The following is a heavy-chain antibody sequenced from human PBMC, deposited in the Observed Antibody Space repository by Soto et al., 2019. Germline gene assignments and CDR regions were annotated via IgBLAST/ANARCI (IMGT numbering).Heavy chain of an antibody. V-gene: IGHV3-30*03. J-gene: IGHJ4*02. Sequence: QVQLVESGGGVVQPGRSLRLSCAASGFTFSSYGMHWVRQAPGKGLEWVAIISYDEINKYYADSVKGRFTISRDTSKNTLYLQTNSLRAEDTSVYYCARSVYNWNDGFFDSWGQGTLVTVSS. CDR2: ISYDEINK. D-gene: IGHD1-1*01. CDR3: ARSVYNWNDGFFDS. CDR1: GFTFSSYG.